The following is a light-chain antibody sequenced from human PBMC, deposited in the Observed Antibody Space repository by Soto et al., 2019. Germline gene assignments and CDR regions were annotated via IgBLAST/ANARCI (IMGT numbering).Light chain of an antibody. CDR3: GTWDSSLSAVV. Sequence: QSALTQPPSVSAGPGQKVTISCSGSSSNIGNNYVSWYQQLPGTAPKLLIYDNNKRPSGIPDRFSGSKSGTSATLGITGLQTGDEADYYCGTWDSSLSAVVFGGGTKLTVL. CDR2: DNN. V-gene: IGLV1-51*01. J-gene: IGLJ2*01. CDR1: SSNIGNNY.